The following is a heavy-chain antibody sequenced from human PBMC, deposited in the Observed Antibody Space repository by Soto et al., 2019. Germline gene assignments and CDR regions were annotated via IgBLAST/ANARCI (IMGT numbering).Heavy chain of an antibody. J-gene: IGHJ4*02. CDR2: VNPDNHNT. D-gene: IGHD4-17*01. Sequence: QVQLVQSGPEVKKPGASVKVSCEVSGYRFPSFGINWVRQAPGQGLEWVRWVNPDNHNTNYAQNLQHRVSLTTDTSTNTAFRELRDLTSDDTAVYYCARLRFGDAFDYWGQGTLVTVSS. CDR3: ARLRFGDAFDY. V-gene: IGHV1-18*01. CDR1: GYRFPSFG.